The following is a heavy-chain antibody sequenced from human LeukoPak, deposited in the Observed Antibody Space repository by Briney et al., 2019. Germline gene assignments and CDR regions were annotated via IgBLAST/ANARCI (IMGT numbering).Heavy chain of an antibody. CDR3: ARSPLGYCSSTSCSPDLDY. CDR1: GFTFSSYG. D-gene: IGHD2-2*01. V-gene: IGHV3-30*03. CDR2: ISYDGSNK. Sequence: GGSLRLSCAASGFTFSSYGMHWVRQGPGKGLEWVAVISYDGSNKYYADSVKGRFTISRDNSKNTLYLQMNSLRAEDTAVYYCARSPLGYCSSTSCSPDLDYWGQGTLVTVSS. J-gene: IGHJ4*02.